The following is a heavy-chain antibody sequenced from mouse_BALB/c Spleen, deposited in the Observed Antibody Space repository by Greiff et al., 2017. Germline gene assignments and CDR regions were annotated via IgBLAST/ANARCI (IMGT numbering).Heavy chain of an antibody. CDR2: IWAGGST. CDR1: GFSLTSYG. J-gene: IGHJ3*01. Sequence: LQESGPGLVAPSQSLSITCTVSGFSLTSYGVHWVRQPPGKGLEWLGVIWAGGSTNYNSALMSRLSISKDNSKSQVFLKMNSLQTDDTAMYYCARDGNDRFAYWGQGTLVTVSA. D-gene: IGHD2-1*01. V-gene: IGHV2-9*02. CDR3: ARDGNDRFAY.